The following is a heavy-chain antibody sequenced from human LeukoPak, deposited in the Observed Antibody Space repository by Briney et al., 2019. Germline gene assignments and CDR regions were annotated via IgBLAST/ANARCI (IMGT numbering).Heavy chain of an antibody. CDR1: GYTFTGYY. Sequence: ASVKVPCKASGYTFTGYYMHWVRQAPGQGLEWMGWINPNSGGTNYAQKFQGRVTMTRDTSISTAYMELSRLRSDDTAVYYCARDRGVGVLRYFDWPSGYWGQGTLVTVSS. J-gene: IGHJ4*02. CDR2: INPNSGGT. D-gene: IGHD3-9*01. V-gene: IGHV1-2*02. CDR3: ARDRGVGVLRYFDWPSGY.